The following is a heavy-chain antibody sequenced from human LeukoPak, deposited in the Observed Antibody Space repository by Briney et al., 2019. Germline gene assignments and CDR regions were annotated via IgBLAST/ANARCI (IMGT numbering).Heavy chain of an antibody. J-gene: IGHJ5*02. D-gene: IGHD6-6*01. CDR3: ARKKFIAAGGFDP. CDR1: GGAISSYY. CDR2: IYYSGST. V-gene: IGHV4-59*01. Sequence: KPSEALSLTCTVSGGAISSYYWFWIRQPPGKGLEWIGYIYYSGSTNYNPSLKSRVTISVDTSKNQFSLKLSSVTAADTAVYYCARKKFIAAGGFDPWGQGTLVTVSS.